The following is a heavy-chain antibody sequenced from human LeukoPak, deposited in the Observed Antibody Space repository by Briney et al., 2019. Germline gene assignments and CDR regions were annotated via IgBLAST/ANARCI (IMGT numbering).Heavy chain of an antibody. J-gene: IGHJ4*02. D-gene: IGHD6-6*01. Sequence: HPGRSLRLSCAASGFTFSSYAMHWVRQAPGKGLEWVAVISYDGSNKYYADSVKGRFTISRDNAKNSLYLQMNSLRAEDTAMYYCARAEGDSSSPLYTVLGYWGQGTLVTVSS. V-gene: IGHV3-30*04. CDR2: ISYDGSNK. CDR1: GFTFSSYA. CDR3: ARAEGDSSSPLYTVLGY.